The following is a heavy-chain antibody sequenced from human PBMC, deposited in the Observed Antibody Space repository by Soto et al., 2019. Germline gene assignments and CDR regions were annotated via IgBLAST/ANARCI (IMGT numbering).Heavy chain of an antibody. Sequence: PGGSLRLSCAVSGFTFSNYAFGWVRQAPGKGLEWVSAISGSGSSTYYADSLKGRFTISRDNFMNTLHLEMNSLRAEDTAVYFCVKDYYGDYDPSQYFYYGMDVWGQGTTVTVSS. CDR3: VKDYYGDYDPSQYFYYGMDV. V-gene: IGHV3-23*01. D-gene: IGHD4-17*01. CDR1: GFTFSNYA. CDR2: ISGSGSST. J-gene: IGHJ6*02.